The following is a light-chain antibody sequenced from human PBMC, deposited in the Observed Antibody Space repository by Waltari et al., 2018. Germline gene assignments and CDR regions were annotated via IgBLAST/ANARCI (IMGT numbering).Light chain of an antibody. CDR1: SSNIRRNT. Sequence: QSVLTQPPSMSGTPGQRVSISCSGSSSNIRRNTVNWYQQLPGAAPKLLIYSNSQRPSGVPDRFSGSKSDTSASLAISGLQSEDEADYHCAAWDDSLNGWVFGGGTKLTVL. CDR2: SNS. J-gene: IGLJ3*02. V-gene: IGLV1-44*01. CDR3: AAWDDSLNGWV.